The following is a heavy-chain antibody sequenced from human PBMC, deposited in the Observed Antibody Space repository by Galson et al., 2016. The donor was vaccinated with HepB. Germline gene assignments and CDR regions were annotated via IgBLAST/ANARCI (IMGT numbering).Heavy chain of an antibody. D-gene: IGHD3-3*01. CDR2: MNPNSGNT. V-gene: IGHV1-8*01. Sequence: SVKVSCKASGYTFTNYDINWVRQATGQGLEWMGWMNPNSGNTGYAQNFQGRVSMTRNTSISTAYMEMSSLRSEDTAVYYCARVLSHDFWSAHLYASDIWGQGTMVTVSS. CDR3: ARVLSHDFWSAHLYASDI. CDR1: GYTFTNYD. J-gene: IGHJ3*02.